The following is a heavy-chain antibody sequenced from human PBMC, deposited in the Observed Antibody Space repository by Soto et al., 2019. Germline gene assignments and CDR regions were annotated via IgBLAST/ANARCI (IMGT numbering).Heavy chain of an antibody. CDR2: ISYDGSNK. D-gene: IGHD6-6*01. J-gene: IGHJ4*02. CDR3: AKDMGSSPSGFDC. Sequence: GWSPRPSWAASGFTFSSYVMHWVRQAPGKGLEWVAVISYDGSNKYYADSVKGRFTISRDNSKNTLYLQMNSLRAEDTAVYYCAKDMGSSPSGFDCCGQGTLFTVSS. CDR1: GFTFSSYV. V-gene: IGHV3-30*18.